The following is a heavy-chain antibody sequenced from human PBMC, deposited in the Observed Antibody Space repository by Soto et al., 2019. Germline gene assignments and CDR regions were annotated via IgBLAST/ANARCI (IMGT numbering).Heavy chain of an antibody. Sequence: GGSLRLSCTASGFTFSDYAMHWVRQLPGKGLEWVSGIGWSGRNIGYADSVKGRFTVSRDNARNSLYLQMTNLGTDDTALYDWAKGFVDMTGSYSIPQDQYYYAVDVWGQGTTVTVSS. CDR2: IGWSGRNI. CDR3: AKGFVDMTGSYSIPQDQYYYAVDV. CDR1: GFTFSDYA. V-gene: IGHV3-9*01. D-gene: IGHD3-9*01. J-gene: IGHJ6*02.